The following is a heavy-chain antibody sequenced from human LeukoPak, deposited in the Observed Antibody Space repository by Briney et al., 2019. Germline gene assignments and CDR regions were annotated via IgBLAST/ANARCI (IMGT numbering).Heavy chain of an antibody. CDR3: ARHGNVWSGPYTDYKYYSYMDV. J-gene: IGHJ6*03. CDR1: GGSISPYY. V-gene: IGHV4-59*08. CDR2: VSYSGNT. Sequence: SETLSLTCTVSGGSISPYYWSWIRQPPGKGLEWIGYVSYSGNTNYNPSLKSRVTISVDTSQNQFSLTLTSVTAADTAVYYCARHGNVWSGPYTDYKYYSYMDVWGKGTTVTVSS. D-gene: IGHD3-3*01.